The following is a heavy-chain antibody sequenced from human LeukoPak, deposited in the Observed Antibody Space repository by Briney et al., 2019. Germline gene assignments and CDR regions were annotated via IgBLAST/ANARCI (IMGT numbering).Heavy chain of an antibody. D-gene: IGHD6-13*01. V-gene: IGHV4-30-4*08. CDR2: IYYSGST. CDR3: ARGDADEGKQQLVRPSYFDY. CDR1: GGSFSGYY. J-gene: IGHJ4*02. Sequence: SETLSLTCAVYGGSFSGYYWSWIRQPPGKGLEWIGYIYYSGSTYYNPSLKSRVTISVDTSKNQFSLKLSSVTAADTAVYYCARGDADEGKQQLVRPSYFDYWGQGTLVTVSS.